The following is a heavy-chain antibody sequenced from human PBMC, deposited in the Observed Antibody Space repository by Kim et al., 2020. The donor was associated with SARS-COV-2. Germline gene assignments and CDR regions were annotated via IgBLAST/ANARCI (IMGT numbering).Heavy chain of an antibody. J-gene: IGHJ3*02. V-gene: IGHV3-23*01. Sequence: DSVKGRFTISRDNSKNTLYLQMNSLRAEDTAVYYCAKPLYGSGSQEAFDIWGQGTMVTVSS. CDR3: AKPLYGSGSQEAFDI. D-gene: IGHD3-10*01.